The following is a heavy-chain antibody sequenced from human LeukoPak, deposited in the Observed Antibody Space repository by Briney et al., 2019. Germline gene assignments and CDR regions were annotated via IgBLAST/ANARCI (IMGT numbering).Heavy chain of an antibody. CDR3: ARSRRVGNGEYPDY. CDR1: GYTFTGYY. V-gene: IGHV1-2*02. J-gene: IGHJ4*02. CDR2: INPNTGDT. D-gene: IGHD3-10*01. Sequence: ASVKVSCKASGYTFTGYYMHWVRKTPGQGLEWVGWINPNTGDTNYGREFQGRATMTRDTSINTAYMELRSLRSDDTAVYYCARSRRVGNGEYPDYWGQGTLVTVSS.